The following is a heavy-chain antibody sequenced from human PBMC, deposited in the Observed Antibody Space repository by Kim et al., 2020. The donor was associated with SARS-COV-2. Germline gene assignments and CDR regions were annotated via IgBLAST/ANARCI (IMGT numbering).Heavy chain of an antibody. D-gene: IGHD2-2*01. Sequence: GNGDTKFSQKFQGRVTLTSDTSAGAAYMELSSLGSEDTAVYYCARSRSLDYWGQGTLVTVSS. V-gene: IGHV1-3*01. CDR3: ARSRSLDY. J-gene: IGHJ4*02. CDR2: GNGDT.